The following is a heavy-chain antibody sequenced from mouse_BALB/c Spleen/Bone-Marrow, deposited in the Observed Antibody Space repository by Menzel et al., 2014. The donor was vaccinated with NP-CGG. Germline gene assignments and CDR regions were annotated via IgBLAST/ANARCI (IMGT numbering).Heavy chain of an antibody. Sequence: VQLQQSGAEVMKSGASVKISCRATGYRFSSFWIEWIKQRPGHGLEWIGKILPGSGSTNYNEKFKGKATLSADTSSNTAYVQLSSLTSEDSAVYFCAREGAFYGNPFDFWGQGTTLTVSS. V-gene: IGHV1-9*01. CDR3: AREGAFYGNPFDF. CDR1: GYRFSSFW. J-gene: IGHJ2*01. D-gene: IGHD2-10*01. CDR2: ILPGSGST.